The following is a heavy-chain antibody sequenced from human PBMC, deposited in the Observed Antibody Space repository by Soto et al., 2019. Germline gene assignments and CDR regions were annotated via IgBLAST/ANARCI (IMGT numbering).Heavy chain of an antibody. Sequence: PGESLKISCRGSGFTFTNYWIAWVRQMPGKGLEWVGIVWPGDSDVRYSPSFQAQVTISADKSISAAYLQWSTLKASDTAVYFCARLLLTTSFFDLWGQGTLVTVSS. CDR3: ARLLLTTSFFDL. CDR1: GFTFTNYW. D-gene: IGHD4-17*01. J-gene: IGHJ4*02. V-gene: IGHV5-51*01. CDR2: VWPGDSDV.